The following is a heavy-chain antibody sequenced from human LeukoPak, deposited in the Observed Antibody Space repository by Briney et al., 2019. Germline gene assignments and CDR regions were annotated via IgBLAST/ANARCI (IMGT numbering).Heavy chain of an antibody. CDR3: ARGLEQWLFSFDY. CDR2: INHSGST. V-gene: IGHV4-34*01. J-gene: IGHJ4*02. CDR1: GGSFSGYY. D-gene: IGHD6-19*01. Sequence: SETLSLTCAVYGGSFSGYYLSWIRQPPGKGLEWIGEINHSGSTNYNPSLKSRVTISVDTSKNQFSLKLSSVTAADTAVYYCARGLEQWLFSFDYWGQGTLVTASS.